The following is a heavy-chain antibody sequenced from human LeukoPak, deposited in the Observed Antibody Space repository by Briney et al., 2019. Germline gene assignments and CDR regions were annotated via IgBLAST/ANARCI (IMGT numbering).Heavy chain of an antibody. CDR1: GGSISSYY. V-gene: IGHV4-4*07. D-gene: IGHD3-3*01. CDR2: IYTSGST. CDR3: ARDFTRGGSYYDFWSGTSLGFDP. J-gene: IGHJ5*02. Sequence: SETLSLTCTVSGGSISSYYWSWIRQPAGKGLEWIGRIYTSGSTNYNPSLKSRVTMSVDTPKNQFSLKLSTVTAADTAVYYCARDFTRGGSYYDFWSGTSLGFDPWGQGTLVTVSS.